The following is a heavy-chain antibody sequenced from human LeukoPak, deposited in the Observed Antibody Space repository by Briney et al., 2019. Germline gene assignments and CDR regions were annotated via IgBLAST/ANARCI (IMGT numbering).Heavy chain of an antibody. V-gene: IGHV3-49*04. J-gene: IGHJ4*02. CDR1: GFTFGDYA. CDR3: TTLLWFGELFRDY. CDR2: IRSKAYGGTT. Sequence: GGSLRLSCTASGFTFGDYAMSWVRQAPGKGLEWVGFIRSKAYGGTTEYAASVKGRFTISRDDSKSIAYLQMNSLKTEDTAVYYCTTLLWFGELFRDYWGQGTLVTVSS. D-gene: IGHD3-10*01.